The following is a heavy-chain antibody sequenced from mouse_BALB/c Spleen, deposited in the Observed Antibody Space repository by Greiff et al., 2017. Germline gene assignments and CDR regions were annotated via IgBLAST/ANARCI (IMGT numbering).Heavy chain of an antibody. D-gene: IGHD2-4*01. J-gene: IGHJ2*01. Sequence: QVQLQQSGAELVRPGVSVKISCKGSGYTFTDYAMHWVKQSHAKSLEWIGVISTYYGDASYNQKFKGKATMTVDKSSSTAYMELARLTSEDSAIYYCARGNDYDEGYFDYWGQGTTLTVSS. CDR3: ARGNDYDEGYFDY. V-gene: IGHV1S137*01. CDR1: GYTFTDYA. CDR2: ISTYYGDA.